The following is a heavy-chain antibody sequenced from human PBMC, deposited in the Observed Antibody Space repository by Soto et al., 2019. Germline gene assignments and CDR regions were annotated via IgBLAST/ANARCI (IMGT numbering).Heavy chain of an antibody. CDR3: ARVPYYDSSGYPHDY. Sequence: PGGSLRLSCAASGFTFSSYAMHWVRQAPGKGLEWVAVISYDGSNKYYADSVKGRFTISRDNSKNTLYLQMNSLRAEDTAVYYCARVPYYDSSGYPHDYWGQGTLVIVSS. V-gene: IGHV3-30-3*01. J-gene: IGHJ4*02. D-gene: IGHD3-22*01. CDR1: GFTFSSYA. CDR2: ISYDGSNK.